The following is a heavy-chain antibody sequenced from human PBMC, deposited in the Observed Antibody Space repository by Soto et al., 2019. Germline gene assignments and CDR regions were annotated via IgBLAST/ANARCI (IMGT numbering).Heavy chain of an antibody. Sequence: EVQLLESGGGLEQPGGSLRLSCAASGFTFRDYAMSLVRQAPGKGLEWVTTITGSSSNLYYSDSVKGRFALSRDNSKNTLYLQVDSLTAEDTAVYYCAKGGAGYGLLTHDYWGQGTLVTVSS. CDR3: AKGGAGYGLLTHDY. CDR2: ITGSSSNL. J-gene: IGHJ4*02. V-gene: IGHV3-23*01. CDR1: GFTFRDYA. D-gene: IGHD3-9*01.